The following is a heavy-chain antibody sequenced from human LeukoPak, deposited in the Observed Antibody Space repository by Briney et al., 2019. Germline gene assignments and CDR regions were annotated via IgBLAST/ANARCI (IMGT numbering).Heavy chain of an antibody. D-gene: IGHD4-17*01. J-gene: IGHJ4*02. CDR2: IKQDGSEK. Sequence: GGALRLSCLASGFTFSSYWMSWVRQAPGKGLEWVANIKQDGSEKYYVDSVKGRFTISRDNAKNSLYLQMNSLRAEDTAVYYCARSYGDYVSGDYWGQGTLVTVSS. CDR1: GFTFSSYW. CDR3: ARSYGDYVSGDY. V-gene: IGHV3-7*01.